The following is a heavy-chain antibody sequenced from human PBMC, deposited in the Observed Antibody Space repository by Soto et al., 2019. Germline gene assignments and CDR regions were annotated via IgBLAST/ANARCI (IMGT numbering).Heavy chain of an antibody. Sequence: PGGSLRLSCAASGFTFSRYAMTWVRQAPGKGLEWVSAISGSGGSTYYADSVKGRFTISRDNSKNTLYLQMNSLRAEDTAVYYCVKTSVAAYYYDSSAQWFDQWGQGTLVTDS. CDR3: VKTSVAAYYYDSSAQWFDQ. J-gene: IGHJ5*02. D-gene: IGHD3-22*01. CDR2: ISGSGGST. V-gene: IGHV3-23*01. CDR1: GFTFSRYA.